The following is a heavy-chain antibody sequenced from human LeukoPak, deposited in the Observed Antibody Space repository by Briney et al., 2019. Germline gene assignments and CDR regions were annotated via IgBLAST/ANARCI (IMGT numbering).Heavy chain of an antibody. Sequence: GASVKVSCKASGYTFTGYYMHWVRQAPGQGLEWMGWINPNSGGTNYAQKFQGRVTMTRDTSISTAYMELSRLRSDDTAVYYCARDRVVGSSGWNYYYYYGMDVWGQGTTVTVSS. D-gene: IGHD6-19*01. CDR3: ARDRVVGSSGWNYYYYYGMDV. CDR2: INPNSGGT. CDR1: GYTFTGYY. J-gene: IGHJ6*02. V-gene: IGHV1-2*02.